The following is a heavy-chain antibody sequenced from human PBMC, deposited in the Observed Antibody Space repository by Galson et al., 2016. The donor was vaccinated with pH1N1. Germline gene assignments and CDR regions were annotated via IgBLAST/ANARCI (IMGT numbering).Heavy chain of an antibody. J-gene: IGHJ3*02. V-gene: IGHV4-39*01. CDR2: IYYSGST. D-gene: IGHD2-2*01. CDR1: GGSISSSSYY. Sequence: SETLSLTCTVSGGSISSSSYYWGWIRQPPGKGLEWIGSIYYSGSTYYNSSLKSRVTISVDTSKNQFSLKLSSVTAADTAVYYCARSLMNQLEAFDIWGQGTMVTVSS. CDR3: ARSLMNQLEAFDI.